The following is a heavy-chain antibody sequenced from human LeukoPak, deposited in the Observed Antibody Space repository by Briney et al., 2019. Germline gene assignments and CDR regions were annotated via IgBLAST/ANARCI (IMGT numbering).Heavy chain of an antibody. CDR3: AREVITFGGVTLNGMDV. Sequence: SETLSLTCTVSGGSISSYYWSWIRQPPGMGLEWIGYIYYSGSTNYNPSLKSRVTISVDTSENQFSLKLSSVTAADTAVYYCAREVITFGGVTLNGMDVWGQGTTVTVSS. D-gene: IGHD3-16*01. CDR1: GGSISSYY. V-gene: IGHV4-59*01. CDR2: IYYSGST. J-gene: IGHJ6*02.